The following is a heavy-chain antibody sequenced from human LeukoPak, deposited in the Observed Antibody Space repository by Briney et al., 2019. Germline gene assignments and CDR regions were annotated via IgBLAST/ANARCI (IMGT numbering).Heavy chain of an antibody. CDR3: ARGRDSSSWKLQGYFQH. CDR1: GGSFSGYY. CDR2: VNHSGST. Sequence: SETLSLTCAVYGGSFSGYYWSWIRQPPGKGLERIGEVNHSGSTNYNPSLKSRVTISVDTSKNQFSLKLSSVTAADTAVYYCARGRDSSSWKLQGYFQHWGQGTLVTVSS. J-gene: IGHJ1*01. V-gene: IGHV4-34*01. D-gene: IGHD6-13*01.